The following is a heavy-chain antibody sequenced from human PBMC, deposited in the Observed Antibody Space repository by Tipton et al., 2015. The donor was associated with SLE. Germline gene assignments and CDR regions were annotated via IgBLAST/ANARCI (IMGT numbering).Heavy chain of an antibody. CDR1: GGSVSSGSYY. D-gene: IGHD3-10*01. CDR2: IYYSGTT. CDR3: ARGYYDWYFDL. V-gene: IGHV4-61*01. Sequence: LRLSCTVSGGSVSSGSYYWSWIRQPPGEGLEWIGYIYYSGTTKYNPSLKSRVTISVDTSKNQFSLKLSSVTAADTAVYYCARGYYDWYFDLWGRGTLVPVSS. J-gene: IGHJ2*01.